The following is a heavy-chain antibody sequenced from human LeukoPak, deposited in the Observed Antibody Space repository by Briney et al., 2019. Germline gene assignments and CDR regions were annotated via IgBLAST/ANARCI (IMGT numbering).Heavy chain of an antibody. D-gene: IGHD4-17*01. CDR3: ASANNDYGDYTHFDY. CDR1: GYSFTNYW. V-gene: IGHV5-51*01. CDR2: IYPGDSDT. J-gene: IGHJ4*02. Sequence: GESLKISCKGSGYSFTNYWIGWVRQMPGKGLEWMGIIYPGDSDTRYSPSFQGQATISADKSISTAYLQWSSLKASDTAMYYCASANNDYGDYTHFDYWGQGTLVTVSS.